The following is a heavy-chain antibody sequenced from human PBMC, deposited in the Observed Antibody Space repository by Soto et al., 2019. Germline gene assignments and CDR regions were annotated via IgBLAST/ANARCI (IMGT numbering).Heavy chain of an antibody. Sequence: GGSLRLSCAASGFTFSSYAMSWVRQAPGKGLEWVSAISGSGGSTYYADSVKGRFTISRDNSKNTLYLQMNSLRAEDTAVYYCAKLVDSQWIHYYYMDVWGKGTTVTVS. CDR3: AKLVDSQWIHYYYMDV. CDR1: GFTFSSYA. J-gene: IGHJ6*03. D-gene: IGHD5-12*01. CDR2: ISGSGGST. V-gene: IGHV3-23*01.